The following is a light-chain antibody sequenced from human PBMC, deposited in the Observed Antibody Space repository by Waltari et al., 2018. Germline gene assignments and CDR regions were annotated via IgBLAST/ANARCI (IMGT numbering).Light chain of an antibody. CDR2: DVN. J-gene: IGLJ1*01. V-gene: IGLV2-14*03. CDR1: SSDIGAYNF. Sequence: QSALTQPASVSGSPGQSITISCTGTSSDIGAYNFVSWYQKHPGKAPKVMIYDVNNRPSGVSSRFSGSKSGNTASLTISGLQAEDEAGYYCSSYTTGSTRYVFGSGTKVTVL. CDR3: SSYTTGSTRYV.